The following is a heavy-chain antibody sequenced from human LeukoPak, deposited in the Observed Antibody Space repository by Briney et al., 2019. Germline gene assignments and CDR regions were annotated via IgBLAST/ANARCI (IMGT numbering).Heavy chain of an antibody. Sequence: PGGSLRLSCAASGFTFSSYAMSWVRQAPGKGLEWVSAISGSGGSTYYADSVKGRFTISRDDPKNTLYLQMNSLRAEDTAVYYCSVDVVTAQEFDYWGQGTLVTVSS. J-gene: IGHJ4*02. CDR1: GFTFSSYA. V-gene: IGHV3-23*01. D-gene: IGHD2-21*02. CDR3: SVDVVTAQEFDY. CDR2: ISGSGGST.